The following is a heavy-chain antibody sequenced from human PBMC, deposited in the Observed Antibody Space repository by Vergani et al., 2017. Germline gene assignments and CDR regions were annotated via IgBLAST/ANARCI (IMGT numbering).Heavy chain of an antibody. D-gene: IGHD5-24*01. J-gene: IGHJ4*02. CDR2: ISGSGGST. CDR1: GFTFSNAW. CDR3: ARGTKRGWLQFFDY. Sequence: EVQLVESGGGLVKPGGSLRLSCAASGFTFSNAWMSWVRQAPGKGLEWVSAISGSGGSTYYADSVKGRFTISRDNSKNTLYLQMNSLRAEDTAVYYCARGTKRGWLQFFDYWGQGTLVTVSS. V-gene: IGHV3-23*04.